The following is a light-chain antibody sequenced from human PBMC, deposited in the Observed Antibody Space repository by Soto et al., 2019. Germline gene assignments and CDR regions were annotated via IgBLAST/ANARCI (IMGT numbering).Light chain of an antibody. CDR3: EVSACLLNR. CDR1: ESISMY. J-gene: IGKJ1*01. CDR2: AST. Sequence: LSLSKRDRVTITCRPSESISMYLYWYQQKPAKAPRLLIYASTNWQSGVPSRFSGSGSGTEFTLTIFCFQAEDGIRYCSEVSACLLNRFCHVTKLDI. V-gene: IGKV1-39*01.